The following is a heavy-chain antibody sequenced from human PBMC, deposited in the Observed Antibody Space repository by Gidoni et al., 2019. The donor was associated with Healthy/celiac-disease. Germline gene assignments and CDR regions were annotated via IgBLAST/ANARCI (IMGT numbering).Heavy chain of an antibody. CDR3: ARDYYDSSGYVDY. J-gene: IGHJ4*02. CDR2: IWYDGSNK. D-gene: IGHD3-22*01. V-gene: IGHV3-33*01. Sequence: QVQLVESGGGVVQPGRSLRLSCAASGFTFRSYGMHWVRQAPGKGLEWVAVIWYDGSNKYYADSVKGRFTISRDNSKNTLYLQMNSLRAEDTAVYYCARDYYDSSGYVDYWGQGTLVTVSS. CDR1: GFTFRSYG.